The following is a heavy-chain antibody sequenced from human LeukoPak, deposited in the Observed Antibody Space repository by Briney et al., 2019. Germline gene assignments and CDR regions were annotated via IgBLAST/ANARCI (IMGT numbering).Heavy chain of an antibody. CDR3: ASFGYSGYETALAFDY. Sequence: SETLSLTCTVSGGSISSYYWSWIRQPAGKGLEWIGRIYTSGSTNYNPSLKSRVTISVDTSKNQFSLKLSSVTAADTAVYYCASFGYSGYETALAFDYWGQGTLVTVSS. CDR1: GGSISSYY. D-gene: IGHD5-12*01. J-gene: IGHJ4*02. V-gene: IGHV4-4*07. CDR2: IYTSGST.